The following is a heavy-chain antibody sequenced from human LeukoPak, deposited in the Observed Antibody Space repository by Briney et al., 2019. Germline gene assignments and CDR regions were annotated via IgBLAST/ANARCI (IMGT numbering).Heavy chain of an antibody. Sequence: PGGSLRLSCAASGFTFSSYSMNWVRQAPGKGLEWVSYISSSSTIYYADSVKGRFTISRDNAKNSLYLQMNSLRAEDTAVYYCARDEGAFDIWGQGTMVTVSS. V-gene: IGHV3-48*04. CDR2: ISSSSTI. CDR1: GFTFSSYS. J-gene: IGHJ3*02. CDR3: ARDEGAFDI.